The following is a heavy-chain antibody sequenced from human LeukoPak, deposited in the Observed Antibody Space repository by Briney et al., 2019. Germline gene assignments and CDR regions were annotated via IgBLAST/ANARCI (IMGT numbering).Heavy chain of an antibody. CDR2: ISSSSSTI. V-gene: IGHV3-48*03. Sequence: GGSLRLSCAASGFTFSSYEMNWVRQAPGKGLEWVSYISSSSSTIYYADSVKGRFTISRDNAKNSLYLQMNSLRAEDTAVYYCARDAVWGYYDSSGYYPLDYWGQGTLVTVSS. D-gene: IGHD3-22*01. CDR1: GFTFSSYE. J-gene: IGHJ4*02. CDR3: ARDAVWGYYDSSGYYPLDY.